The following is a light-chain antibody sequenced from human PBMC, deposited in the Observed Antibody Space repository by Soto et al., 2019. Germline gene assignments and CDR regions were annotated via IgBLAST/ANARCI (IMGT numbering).Light chain of an antibody. J-gene: IGLJ3*02. CDR1: SGDVGGYDY. CDR3: SSYTGSSTLL. V-gene: IGLV2-14*01. Sequence: QSVLTQPASVSGSPGQSITISCTGTSGDVGGYDYVSWYQQYPGKVPKLILYDVSERPSGVSNRFSGSKSGNTASLTISGLQAEDEADYYCSSYTGSSTLLFGGGTKLTVL. CDR2: DVS.